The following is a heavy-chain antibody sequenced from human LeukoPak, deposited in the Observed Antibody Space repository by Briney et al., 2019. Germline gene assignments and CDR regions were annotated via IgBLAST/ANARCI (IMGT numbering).Heavy chain of an antibody. CDR1: GFKFDDYS. Sequence: GGSLRLSCAASGFKFDDYSMHWVRHAPGKGLEWVSLINRDGGRTFYADSVKGRFTISRDNNKNSLYLKMNSLKPEDTAVYYCTTDGVGVEGATYDNWGQGTLVSVSS. D-gene: IGHD1-26*01. CDR3: TTDGVGVEGATYDN. J-gene: IGHJ4*02. V-gene: IGHV3-43*01. CDR2: INRDGGRT.